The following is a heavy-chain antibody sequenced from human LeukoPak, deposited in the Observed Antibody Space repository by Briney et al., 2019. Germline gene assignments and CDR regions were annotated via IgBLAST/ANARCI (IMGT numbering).Heavy chain of an antibody. CDR1: GGSISSSNW. Sequence: SGTLSLTCAVSGGSISSSNWWSWVRQPPGKGLEWIGEIYHSGSTNYNPSLESRVTISVDKSKNQFSLKLSSVTAADTAVYYCARDRSSGYSSGWYGYWGQGTLVTVSS. D-gene: IGHD6-19*01. V-gene: IGHV4-4*02. CDR3: ARDRSSGYSSGWYGY. CDR2: IYHSGST. J-gene: IGHJ4*02.